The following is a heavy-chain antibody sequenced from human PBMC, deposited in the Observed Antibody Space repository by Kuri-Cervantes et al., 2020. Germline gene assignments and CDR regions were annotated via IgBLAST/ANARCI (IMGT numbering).Heavy chain of an antibody. CDR3: ARDYCSSTSCPYGSGSTLDY. D-gene: IGHD2-2*01. J-gene: IGHJ4*02. CDR2: ISYDGRDT. CDR1: GFTFSSNA. V-gene: IGHV3-30*04. Sequence: GESLKISCAASGFTFSSNAMHWVRQTPGKGLEWVTVISYDGRDTKYADSVKGRFTISRDNSKNTLYLQMSSLRAEDTAVYYYARDYCSSTSCPYGSGSTLDYWGQGTLVTVSS.